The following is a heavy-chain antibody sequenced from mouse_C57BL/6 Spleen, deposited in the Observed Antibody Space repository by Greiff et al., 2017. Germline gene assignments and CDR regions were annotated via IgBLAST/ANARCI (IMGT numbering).Heavy chain of an antibody. J-gene: IGHJ4*01. D-gene: IGHD1-1*01. Sequence: EVKLQESGGDLVKPGGSLKLSCAASGFTFSSYGLSWVRQTPDKRLEWVATISSGGSYTYYPASVKGRFTISRDNAKNTLYLQMSSLKSEDTAMYYCAREGSSNAMDYWGQGTSVTVSS. CDR1: GFTFSSYG. CDR3: AREGSSNAMDY. CDR2: ISSGGSYT. V-gene: IGHV5-6*01.